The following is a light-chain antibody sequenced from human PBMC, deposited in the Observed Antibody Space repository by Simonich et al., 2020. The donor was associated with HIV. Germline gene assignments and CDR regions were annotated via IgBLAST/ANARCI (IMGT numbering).Light chain of an antibody. Sequence: DIVIMQSPDSLAVSLGERATINCKSSQSVLYSSNNKNDLAWYQQKPGQPPKLLIYWATTRESGVPDRFSGSGSGTDFTLTISSLQAEDVAVYYCQQYYSTPPITFGQGTRLEIK. V-gene: IGKV4-1*01. CDR3: QQYYSTPPIT. J-gene: IGKJ5*01. CDR2: WAT. CDR1: QSVLYSSNNKND.